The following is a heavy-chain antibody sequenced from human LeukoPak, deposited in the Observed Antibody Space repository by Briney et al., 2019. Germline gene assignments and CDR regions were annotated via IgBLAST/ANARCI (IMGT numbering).Heavy chain of an antibody. CDR2: MNPNSGNT. CDR3: ARVYSNYDDGDGEFDP. CDR1: GYTFTSYD. Sequence: ASVKVSCKASGYTFTSYDINWVRQATGLGLEWMGWMNPNSGNTGYAQKFQGRVTITRNTSISTAYMELSSLRSEDTAVYYCARVYSNYDDGDGEFDPWGQGTLVTVSS. D-gene: IGHD4-11*01. J-gene: IGHJ5*02. V-gene: IGHV1-8*01.